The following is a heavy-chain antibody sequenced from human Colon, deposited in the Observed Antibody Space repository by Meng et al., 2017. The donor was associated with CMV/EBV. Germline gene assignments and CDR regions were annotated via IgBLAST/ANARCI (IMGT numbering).Heavy chain of an antibody. Sequence: ASVKVSCKASGYTFTGYDINWVRQATGQGLEWMGWMNPNSGNTGYAQKFQGRVTMTRNTSVSTAYMELSSLRSEDTAVYYCARGAAYYYDSSGYYFVYWGQGTLVTVSS. CDR3: ARGAAYYYDSSGYYFVY. D-gene: IGHD3-22*01. V-gene: IGHV1-8*01. J-gene: IGHJ4*02. CDR2: MNPNSGNT. CDR1: GYTFTGYD.